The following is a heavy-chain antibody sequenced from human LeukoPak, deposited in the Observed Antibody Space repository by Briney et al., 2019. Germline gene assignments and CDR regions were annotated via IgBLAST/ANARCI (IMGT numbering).Heavy chain of an antibody. CDR3: ARGRSGYDRNDAFDI. J-gene: IGHJ3*02. CDR2: ISSSSSYI. Sequence: GGSLRLSCAASGFTFSSYSMNWVRQAPGKGLEWVSSISSSSSYIYYADSVKGRFTISRDNAKNSLYLQMNSLRAEDTAVYYCARGRSGYDRNDAFDIWGQGTMVTVSS. V-gene: IGHV3-21*01. D-gene: IGHD5-12*01. CDR1: GFTFSSYS.